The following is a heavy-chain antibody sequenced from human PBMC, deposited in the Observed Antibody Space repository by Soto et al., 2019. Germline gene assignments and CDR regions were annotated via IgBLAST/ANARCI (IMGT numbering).Heavy chain of an antibody. CDR1: GFTFSDYA. V-gene: IGHV3-30*18. CDR3: AKGGRQWLVTSDFNY. J-gene: IGHJ4*02. D-gene: IGHD6-19*01. CDR2: VSHDGRNT. Sequence: VQLVESGGGVVQPGRSLRLSCAASGFTFSDYAMHWVRQAPGKGLEWVAVVSHDGRNTHYADSVKGRFTISRDSSKNTVSLAMTSLRAEHTAVYYCAKGGRQWLVTSDFNYWGQGALVTVSS.